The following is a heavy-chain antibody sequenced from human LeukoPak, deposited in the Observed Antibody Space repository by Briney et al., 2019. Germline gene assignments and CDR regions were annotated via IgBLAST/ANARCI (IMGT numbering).Heavy chain of an antibody. CDR3: AKLTQN. CDR1: GFTFSATT. J-gene: IGHJ4*02. V-gene: IGHV3-23*01. D-gene: IGHD3-9*01. CDR2: ISGSGAST. Sequence: PGGSLRLSCAASGFTFSATTMRWVRHAPEKRLEWVSSISGSGASTFYADSVKGRFTISRDNSKNTLYLQMNSLRAEDTALYFCAKLTQNWGQGTLVTVSS.